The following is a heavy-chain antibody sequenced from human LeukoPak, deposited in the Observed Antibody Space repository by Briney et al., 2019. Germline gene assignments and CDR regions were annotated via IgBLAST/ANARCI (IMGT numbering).Heavy chain of an antibody. CDR1: GFTFSSYA. Sequence: GGSLRLSCAASGFTFSSYAMNWVRQAPGRGLEWVSYIGPSSTAIYYADSVKGRFTISRDNSKNTLYLQMNSLRAEDTAVYYCAKDTYSSGWYSYFDYWGQGTLVTVSS. CDR2: IGPSSTAI. D-gene: IGHD6-19*01. CDR3: AKDTYSSGWYSYFDY. J-gene: IGHJ4*02. V-gene: IGHV3-48*01.